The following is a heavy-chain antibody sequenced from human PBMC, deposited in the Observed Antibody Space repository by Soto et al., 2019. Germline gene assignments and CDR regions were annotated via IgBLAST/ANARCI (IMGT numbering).Heavy chain of an antibody. J-gene: IGHJ6*02. Sequence: GGSLRLSCAASGFTFSSYDMHWVRQATGKRLEWGSAIGTAGDTYYPGSVKGRFTISRENAKNSLYLQMNSLRAEDTAVYYCARFPRPRDYDRSGGDYYYYYGMDVWGQGTTVTVSS. V-gene: IGHV3-13*01. CDR1: GFTFSSYD. D-gene: IGHD3-22*01. CDR2: IGTAGDT. CDR3: ARFPRPRDYDRSGGDYYYYYGMDV.